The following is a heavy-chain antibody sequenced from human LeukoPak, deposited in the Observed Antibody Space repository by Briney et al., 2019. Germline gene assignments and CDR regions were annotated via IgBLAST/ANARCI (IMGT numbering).Heavy chain of an antibody. CDR2: IYHSGST. D-gene: IGHD3-9*01. V-gene: IGHV4-4*02. Sequence: SGTLSLTCGVSGGSISGSYWWSWVRQPPGKGLEWIGEIYHSGSTNYNPSLKSRVTISMDKSKNQFSLKLSSVTAADTAVYYCARGYYDILTGDNNWFDPWGQGTLVTVSS. CDR3: ARGYYDILTGDNNWFDP. J-gene: IGHJ5*02. CDR1: GGSISGSYW.